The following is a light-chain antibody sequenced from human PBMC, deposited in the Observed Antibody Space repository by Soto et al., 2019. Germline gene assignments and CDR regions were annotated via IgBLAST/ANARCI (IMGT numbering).Light chain of an antibody. CDR1: QSVSSN. CDR3: QQYNNGPPIT. Sequence: EIVMTQSPATLSVSPGERATLSCRASQSVSSNLAWYQQKPGQAPRLLIYGASTRATGIPARFSGSGSGTEFTLPISSLQSEDFAVYYCQQYNNGPPITFGQGTKLEIK. J-gene: IGKJ2*01. V-gene: IGKV3-15*01. CDR2: GAS.